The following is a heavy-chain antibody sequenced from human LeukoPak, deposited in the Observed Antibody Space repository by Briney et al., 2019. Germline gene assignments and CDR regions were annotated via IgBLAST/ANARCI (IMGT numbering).Heavy chain of an antibody. CDR2: INPNSGGT. J-gene: IGHJ4*02. D-gene: IGHD3-22*01. CDR1: GYTFTGYY. V-gene: IGHV1-2*02. Sequence: ASVTVSCTASGYTFTGYYMHWVRQAPGQGLEWMGWINPNSGGTKSAQKFQGRVTMTRDASISTAYMELSRLRSDDTAVYYCARDPYDSSSYYYSYFDYWGQGTLVTVSS. CDR3: ARDPYDSSSYYYSYFDY.